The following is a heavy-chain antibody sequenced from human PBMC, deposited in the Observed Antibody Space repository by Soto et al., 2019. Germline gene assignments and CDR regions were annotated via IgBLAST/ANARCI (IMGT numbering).Heavy chain of an antibody. CDR2: ISYDGSNK. V-gene: IGHV3-30-3*01. D-gene: IGHD3-22*01. Sequence: GGSLRLSCAASGFTFSSYAMHWVRQAPGKGLEWVAVISYDGSNKYYADSVKGRFTISRDNSKNTLYLQMNSLRAEDTAVYYCARDLRTYDSSGYPWGQGTLVTVSS. CDR3: ARDLRTYDSSGYP. CDR1: GFTFSSYA. J-gene: IGHJ5*02.